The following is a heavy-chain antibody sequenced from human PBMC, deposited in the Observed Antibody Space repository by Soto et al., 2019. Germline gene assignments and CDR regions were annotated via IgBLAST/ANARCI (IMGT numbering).Heavy chain of an antibody. Sequence: GGSLRLSCAAPGFPFSSYCMNWGRQAPGKGLEWVSSISSSSSYIYYADSVKGRFTISRDNAKNSLYLQMNSLRAEDTAVYCCARGAGTASLFWFDPWGQGTLVTVSS. V-gene: IGHV3-21*01. CDR3: ARGAGTASLFWFDP. D-gene: IGHD5-18*01. J-gene: IGHJ5*02. CDR1: GFPFSSYC. CDR2: ISSSSSYI.